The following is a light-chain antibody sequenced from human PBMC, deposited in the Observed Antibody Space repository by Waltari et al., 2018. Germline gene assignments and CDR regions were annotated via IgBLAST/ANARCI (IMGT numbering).Light chain of an antibody. CDR1: QSVGTY. CDR3: QQRSSWTPHT. Sequence: EIVLTQSPATLSLSPGETTTLSCRASQSVGTYLAWYQQKPGQAPRLLIYDASNRATGIPNQVRCRWVWKDFPLHHQHLEPEDFAVYYCQQRSSWTPHTFGQGARLEIK. V-gene: IGKV3-11*01. CDR2: DAS. J-gene: IGKJ2*01.